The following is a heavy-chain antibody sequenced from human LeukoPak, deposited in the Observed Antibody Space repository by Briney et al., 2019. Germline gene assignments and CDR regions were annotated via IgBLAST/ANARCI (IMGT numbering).Heavy chain of an antibody. V-gene: IGHV4-34*01. CDR2: IYLSGHT. CDR1: GGSFSGYY. J-gene: IGHJ3*01. D-gene: IGHD5-12*01. CDR3: ARQVATKGEWAFDV. Sequence: SETLSLTCAVYGGSFSGYYWSWIRQPPGKGLEWIGSIYLSGHTYYSPSLASRVTMSVDTSKNQFSLKLSSMTAADTAVYYCARQVATKGEWAFDVWGQGTMVTVSS.